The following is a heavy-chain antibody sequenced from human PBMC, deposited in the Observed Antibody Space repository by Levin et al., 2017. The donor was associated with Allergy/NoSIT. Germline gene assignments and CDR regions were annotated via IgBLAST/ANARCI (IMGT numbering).Heavy chain of an antibody. CDR2: ISRSGSNT. CDR3: ASRLCTNGVCQFDY. J-gene: IGHJ4*02. Sequence: GESLKISCAASGFTFSSNSMSWVRQAPGKGLEWVSSISRSGSNTYYADSVKGRFTISRDNAENSLYLQVNSLRAEDTAVYYCASRLCTNGVCQFDYWGQGTLVTVSA. D-gene: IGHD2-8*01. V-gene: IGHV3-21*06. CDR1: GFTFSSNS.